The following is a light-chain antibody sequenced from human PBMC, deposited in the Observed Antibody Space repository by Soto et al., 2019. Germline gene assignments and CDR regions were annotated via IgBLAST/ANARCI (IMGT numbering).Light chain of an antibody. CDR1: SSDVGSYNL. Sequence: QSALTQPASVSGSPGQSITISRTGTSSDVGSYNLVSWYQQHPGKAPKLMIYEGSKRPSGVSNRLSGSKSGNTASLTISGLQAEDEADYYCSSYAGSSTYVFGSGTKLTVL. V-gene: IGLV2-23*01. J-gene: IGLJ1*01. CDR3: SSYAGSSTYV. CDR2: EGS.